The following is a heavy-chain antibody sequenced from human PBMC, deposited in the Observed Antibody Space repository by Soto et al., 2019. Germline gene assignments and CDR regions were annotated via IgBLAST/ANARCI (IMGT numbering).Heavy chain of an antibody. D-gene: IGHD6-13*01. Sequence: PVGSLRLSCTASGFTFGDYAMSWFRQAPGKGLEWVGFIRSKAYGGTTEYAASVKGRFTISRDDSKSIAYLQMNSLKTEDTAVYYCTRTGYSSSWYFDYWGQGTLVTVSS. CDR1: GFTFGDYA. V-gene: IGHV3-49*03. CDR2: IRSKAYGGTT. J-gene: IGHJ4*02. CDR3: TRTGYSSSWYFDY.